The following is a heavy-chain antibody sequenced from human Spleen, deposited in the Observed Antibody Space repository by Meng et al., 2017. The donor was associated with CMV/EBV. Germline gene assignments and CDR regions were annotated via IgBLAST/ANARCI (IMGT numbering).Heavy chain of an antibody. J-gene: IGHJ4*02. CDR3: AREGYSSGWSLDY. D-gene: IGHD6-19*01. V-gene: IGHV4-34*01. CDR2: INHSGST. CDR1: GGSVSGYY. Sequence: CAVDGGSVSGYYWSWIRKPPGKGLEWIGEINHSGSTNYNPSLKSRVTISVDTSKNQFSLKLSSVTAADTAVYYCAREGYSSGWSLDYWGQGTLVTVSS.